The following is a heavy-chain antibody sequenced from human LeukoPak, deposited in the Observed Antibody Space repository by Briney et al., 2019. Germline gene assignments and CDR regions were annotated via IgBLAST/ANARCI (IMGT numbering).Heavy chain of an antibody. V-gene: IGHV3-23*01. Sequence: GGSLRLSCTASGFTIRNDVMNSVRPAPGKGLAWVSLICGGTTTTYYAHSVKGRFTISRNNSKNTVYLETNSLRPEDTAVYYCAAYYFDSGSSSRGGFDYWGQGVLVTVSS. CDR3: AAYYFDSGSSSRGGFDY. CDR2: ICGGTTTT. D-gene: IGHD3-10*01. CDR1: GFTIRNDV. J-gene: IGHJ4*02.